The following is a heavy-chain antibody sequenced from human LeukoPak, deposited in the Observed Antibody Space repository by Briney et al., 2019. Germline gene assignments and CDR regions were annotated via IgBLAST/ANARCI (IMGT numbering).Heavy chain of an antibody. CDR2: INSDGSST. D-gene: IGHD2-15*01. J-gene: IGHJ6*03. V-gene: IGHV3-74*01. CDR3: ARGATPYYYYYMDV. Sequence: GGSLRLSCAASGFTFSSYWMHWVRQAPGKGLVWVSRINSDGSSTSYADSVKGRFTISRDNAKNTLYLQMNSLRAEDTAVYYCARGATPYYYYYMDVWGKGTTVTISS. CDR1: GFTFSSYW.